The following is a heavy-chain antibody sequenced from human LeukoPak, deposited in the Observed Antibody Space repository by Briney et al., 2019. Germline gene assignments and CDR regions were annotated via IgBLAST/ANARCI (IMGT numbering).Heavy chain of an antibody. CDR3: AREEGITIFDY. D-gene: IGHD3-3*01. J-gene: IGHJ4*02. CDR1: GGSISSGSYY. Sequence: SETLSLTCTVSGGSISSGSYYWSWIRQPAGKGLEWIGRIYTSGSTNYNPSLKSRVTISVDTSKNQFSLKLSSVTAAGTAVYYCAREEGITIFDYWGQGTLVTVSS. CDR2: IYTSGST. V-gene: IGHV4-61*02.